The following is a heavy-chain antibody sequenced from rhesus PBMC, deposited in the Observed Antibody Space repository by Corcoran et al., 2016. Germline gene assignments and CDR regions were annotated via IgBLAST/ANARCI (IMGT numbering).Heavy chain of an antibody. CDR1: GFTFSSYG. CDR3: AKEEYSGYSYDAFDF. J-gene: IGHJ3*01. Sequence: EVQLVETGGGLVQPGGSLKLSCAASGFTFSSYGMSWVRQAPGKGLEWVSAFNRGGGSTNYADSVKGRFTISRDNTKNTLSLQMNSLRAEDTAVYYCAKEEYSGYSYDAFDFWGQGLRVTVSS. D-gene: IGHD5-24*01. CDR2: FNRGGGST. V-gene: IGHV3S5*01.